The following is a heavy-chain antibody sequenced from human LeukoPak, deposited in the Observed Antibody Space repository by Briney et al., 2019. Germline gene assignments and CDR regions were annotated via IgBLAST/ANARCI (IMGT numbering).Heavy chain of an antibody. J-gene: IGHJ3*02. CDR2: ISWNSGSI. Sequence: GRSLRLSCAASGFTFDDYAMHWVRQAPGKGLEWVSGISWNSGSIGYADSVKGRFTISRDNAKNSLYLQMNSLRAEDTALYYCAKDYSSGWPRGSAFDIWGQGTMVTVSS. CDR3: AKDYSSGWPRGSAFDI. CDR1: GFTFDDYA. V-gene: IGHV3-9*01. D-gene: IGHD6-25*01.